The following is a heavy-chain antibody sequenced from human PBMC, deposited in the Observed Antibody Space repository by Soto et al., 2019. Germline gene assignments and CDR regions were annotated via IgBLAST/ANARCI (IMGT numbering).Heavy chain of an antibody. CDR2: ISDNADSA. Sequence: EVQLLESGGGLVQPGGSLRVSCAASGFTFSNYAMSWVRQAPVKGLEWVSSISDNADSAFYADSVKGRFTVSRDNSKNTLDLHMGSLRADDTAVHYCEKPLGSNYFDYWGQGSLLTVSS. CDR3: EKPLGSNYFDY. D-gene: IGHD3-10*01. CDR1: GFTFSNYA. J-gene: IGHJ4*02. V-gene: IGHV3-23*01.